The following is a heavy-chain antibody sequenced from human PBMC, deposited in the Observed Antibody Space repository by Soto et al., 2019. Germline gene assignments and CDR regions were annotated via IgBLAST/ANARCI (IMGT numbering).Heavy chain of an antibody. J-gene: IGHJ1*01. CDR1: GDSISSYY. CDR3: VQQLTH. D-gene: IGHD6-13*01. Sequence: PSETLSLTCTVSGDSISSYYWTWIRQPPGKGLEWIGYIYYSGSTNYNSSLKSRVTISVDTSKNQFSLKLSSVTAADTAVYYCVQQLTHWGQGTLVTVSS. CDR2: IYYSGST. V-gene: IGHV4-59*01.